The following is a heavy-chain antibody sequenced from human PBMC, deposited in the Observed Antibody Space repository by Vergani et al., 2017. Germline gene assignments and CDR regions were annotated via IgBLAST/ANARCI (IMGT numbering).Heavy chain of an antibody. J-gene: IGHJ6*02. V-gene: IGHV3-73*02. CDR1: GFTFSGSA. CDR2: IRSKANSYAT. CDR3: ARDFQVPATAPDYYYYGMDV. Sequence: EVQLVESGGGLVQPGGSLKLSCAASGFTFSGSAMHWVRQASGKGLEWVGRIRSKANSYATAYAASVKGRFTISRDDSKNTAYLQMNSLRAEDTAVYYCARDFQVPATAPDYYYYGMDVWGQGTTVTVSS. D-gene: IGHD2-2*01.